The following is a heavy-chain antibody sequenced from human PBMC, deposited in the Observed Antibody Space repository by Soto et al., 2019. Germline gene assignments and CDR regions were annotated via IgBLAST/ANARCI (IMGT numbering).Heavy chain of an antibody. CDR3: ARDLGRGYVMRFDP. CDR1: GFTFSDYY. Sequence: LRLSCAASGFTFSDYYMSWIRQAPGKGLEWVSYISSSGSTIYYADSVKGRFTISRDNAKNSLYLQMNSLRAEDTAVYYCARDLGRGYVMRFDPWGQGTLVTVSS. J-gene: IGHJ5*02. D-gene: IGHD5-12*01. CDR2: ISSSGSTI. V-gene: IGHV3-11*01.